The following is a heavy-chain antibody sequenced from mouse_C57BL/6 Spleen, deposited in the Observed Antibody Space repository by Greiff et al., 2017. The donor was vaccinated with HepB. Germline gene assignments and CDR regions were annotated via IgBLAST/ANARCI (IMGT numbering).Heavy chain of an antibody. D-gene: IGHD1-1*01. CDR2: INPNNGGT. CDR3: ARLSTTVVADYAMDY. J-gene: IGHJ4*01. CDR1: GYTFTDYN. Sequence: VQLKQSGPELVKPGASVKIPCKASGYTFTDYNMDWVKQSHGKSLEWIGDINPNNGGTIYNQKFKGKATLTVDKSSSTAYMELRSLTSEDTAVYYCARLSTTVVADYAMDYWGQGTSVTVSS. V-gene: IGHV1-18*01.